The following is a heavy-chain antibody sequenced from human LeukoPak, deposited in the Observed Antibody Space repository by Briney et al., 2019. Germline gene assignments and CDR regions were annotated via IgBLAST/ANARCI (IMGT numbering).Heavy chain of an antibody. CDR3: ARGDSGYDFVGLVVYYYYGMDV. CDR1: GFTFSSYA. V-gene: IGHV3-30-3*01. Sequence: GGSLRLSCAASGFTFSSYAMHWVRQAPGKGLEWVAVISYDGSSKYYADSVKGRFTISRDNSKNTLYLQMNNLRAEDTAVYYCARGDSGYDFVGLVVYYYYGMDVWGQGTTVTVSS. J-gene: IGHJ6*02. D-gene: IGHD5-12*01. CDR2: ISYDGSSK.